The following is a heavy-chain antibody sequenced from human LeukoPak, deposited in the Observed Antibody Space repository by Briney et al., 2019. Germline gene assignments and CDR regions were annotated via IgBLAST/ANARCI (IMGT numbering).Heavy chain of an antibody. V-gene: IGHV4-39*01. D-gene: IGHD3-10*01. CDR3: ARPKDYYGSGSNFFDY. J-gene: IGHJ4*02. CDR1: GGSISSSSYY. Sequence: SETLSLTCTVSGGSISSSSYYWGWIRQPPGKGLEWIGSIYYSGSTHYNPSLKSRVTIFVDTSKNQFSLKLSSVTAADTAVYYCARPKDYYGSGSNFFDYWGQGTLVTVSS. CDR2: IYYSGST.